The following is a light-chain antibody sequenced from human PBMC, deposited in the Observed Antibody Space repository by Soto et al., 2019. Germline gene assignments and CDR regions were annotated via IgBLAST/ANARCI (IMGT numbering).Light chain of an antibody. J-gene: IGKJ2*01. Sequence: EIVMTQSPATLSVSPGERATLSCRASPSVSSNLAWYQQKPGQAPRLLIYGASPRATGIPARFSGSGSGTEFTLTIRSLQSEDFAVYYCQQYNNWPYTFGQGTKLEIK. CDR3: QQYNNWPYT. CDR2: GAS. CDR1: PSVSSN. V-gene: IGKV3-15*01.